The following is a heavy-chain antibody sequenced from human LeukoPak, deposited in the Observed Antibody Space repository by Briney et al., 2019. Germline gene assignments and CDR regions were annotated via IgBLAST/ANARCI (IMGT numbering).Heavy chain of an antibody. D-gene: IGHD3-3*01. CDR3: ARSTVLRFLEWSPHAFDI. CDR1: GGTFSSYA. Sequence: SVTVSCKASGGTFSSYAISWVRQAPGQGLEWMGGIIPIFGTANYAQKFQGRVTITADESTSTAYMELSSLRSEDTAVYYCARSTVLRFLEWSPHAFDIWGQGTMVAVSS. V-gene: IGHV1-69*13. CDR2: IIPIFGTA. J-gene: IGHJ3*02.